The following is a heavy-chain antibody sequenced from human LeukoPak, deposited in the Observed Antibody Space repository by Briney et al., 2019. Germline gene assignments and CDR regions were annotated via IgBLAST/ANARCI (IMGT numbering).Heavy chain of an antibody. Sequence: NGNTNYAQKLQGRVTMTTDTSTSTAYMELRSLRSDDTAVYYCARKLGYCSGGSCYLCDYWGQGTLVIVSS. V-gene: IGHV1-18*01. J-gene: IGHJ4*02. CDR2: NGNT. CDR3: ARKLGYCSGGSCYLCDY. D-gene: IGHD2-15*01.